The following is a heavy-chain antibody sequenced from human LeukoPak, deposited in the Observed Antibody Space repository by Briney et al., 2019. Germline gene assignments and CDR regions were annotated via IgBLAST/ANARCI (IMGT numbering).Heavy chain of an antibody. CDR2: ISYDGSNK. V-gene: IGHV3-30*03. Sequence: GGSLRLSCAASGFTFSSYGMHWVRQAPGKGLEWVAVISYDGSNKYYADSVKGRFTISRDNSKNTLYLQMNSLRAEDTAVYYCARGGPYYYDSSGYYPFDYWGQGTLVTVSS. CDR3: ARGGPYYYDSSGYYPFDY. D-gene: IGHD3-22*01. J-gene: IGHJ4*02. CDR1: GFTFSSYG.